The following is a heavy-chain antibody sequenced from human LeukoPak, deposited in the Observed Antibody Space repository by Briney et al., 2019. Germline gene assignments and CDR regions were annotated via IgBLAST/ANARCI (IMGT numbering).Heavy chain of an antibody. J-gene: IGHJ4*02. V-gene: IGHV3-23*01. D-gene: IGHD3-10*01. CDR2: ITGSGGST. CDR1: GFTLTSYA. CDR3: AKVVYYGSENVDF. Sequence: GGSLRLSCAASGFTLTSYAMSWVRQAPGKGLEWVSSITGSGGSTYYADSVKGRFTTSRDNSKNTLYLQINSLRAEDTALYYCAKVVYYGSENVDFWGQGTLVTVSS.